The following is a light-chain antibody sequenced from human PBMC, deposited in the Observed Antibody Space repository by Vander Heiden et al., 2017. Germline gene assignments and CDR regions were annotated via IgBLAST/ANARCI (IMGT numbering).Light chain of an antibody. Sequence: QPALPQPPSVSGAPGQRVTISCTGSSSNTGAGYDVHRYQQLPGTAPKLLIYGSSNRPSGVPDRCSGSKSGTSASLAITGLQAEDEADYYCQSYDSSLSGSEVFGGGTKLTGL. J-gene: IGLJ3*02. V-gene: IGLV1-40*01. CDR1: SSNTGAGYD. CDR2: GSS. CDR3: QSYDSSLSGSEV.